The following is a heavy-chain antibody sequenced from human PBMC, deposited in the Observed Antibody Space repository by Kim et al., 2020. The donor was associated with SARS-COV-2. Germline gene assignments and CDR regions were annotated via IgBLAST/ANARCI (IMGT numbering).Heavy chain of an antibody. CDR3: ARLLRTSVSTSYYFYGMDV. CDR1: GYTFTRHS. D-gene: IGHD2-2*01. V-gene: IGHV7-4-1*02. CDR2: INTNTGNP. J-gene: IGHJ6*02. Sequence: ASVNVSCKASGYTFTRHSMSWVRQAPGQGLQWIGWINTNTGNPTYGQGFTGRSVFSLDTSVSTAYMQINNLNAEDTAVYFCARLLRTSVSTSYYFYGMDVWGQGTTVIVSS.